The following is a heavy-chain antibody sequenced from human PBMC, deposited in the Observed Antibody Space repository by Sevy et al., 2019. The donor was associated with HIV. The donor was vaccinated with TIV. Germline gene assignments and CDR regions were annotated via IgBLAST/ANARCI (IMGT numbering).Heavy chain of an antibody. J-gene: IGHJ3*02. Sequence: SETLSLTCSVSGGSISSGAYYWSWIRQHPGKGLEWIGYIYYSGSTYYNPSLKSRVTISVDTSKNQFSLKLSSVTAADTAVYYCGRAGVLRGSGIWGQGTMVTVSS. CDR1: GGSISSGAYY. D-gene: IGHD6-25*01. CDR3: GRAGVLRGSGI. CDR2: IYYSGST. V-gene: IGHV4-31*03.